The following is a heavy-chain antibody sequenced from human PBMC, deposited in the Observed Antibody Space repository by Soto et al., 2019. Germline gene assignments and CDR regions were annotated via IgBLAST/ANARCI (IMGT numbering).Heavy chain of an antibody. CDR2: INPSGGST. V-gene: IGHV1-46*01. CDR3: AEGVVVVVAATVFSDYYYGMDV. D-gene: IGHD2-15*01. CDR1: GYTFTSYY. Sequence: ASVKVSCKASGYTFTSYYMHWVRQAPGQGLEWMGIINPSGGSTSYAQKFQGRATMTRDTSTSTVYMELSSLRSEDTAVYYCAEGVVVVVAATVFSDYYYGMDVWGQGTTVTVSS. J-gene: IGHJ6*02.